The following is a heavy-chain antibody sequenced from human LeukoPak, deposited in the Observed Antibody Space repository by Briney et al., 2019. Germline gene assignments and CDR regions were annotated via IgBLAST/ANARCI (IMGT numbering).Heavy chain of an antibody. D-gene: IGHD6-13*01. Sequence: GASVKVSCKASGYTFTDYYIYWLRQAPGQGLGWMGWINANSGGTNYAQKFQGRLTVTRDTSISTAYMELASLRSDDTAVYYCARAGITAATYPFDYWGQGTLVTVSS. CDR1: GYTFTDYY. J-gene: IGHJ4*02. CDR3: ARAGITAATYPFDY. V-gene: IGHV1-2*02. CDR2: INANSGGT.